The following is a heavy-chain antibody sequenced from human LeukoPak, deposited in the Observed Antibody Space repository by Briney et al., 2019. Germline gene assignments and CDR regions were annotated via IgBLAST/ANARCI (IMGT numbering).Heavy chain of an antibody. CDR3: ARIAVAGTGRLDY. V-gene: IGHV3-64*01. CDR2: ISSNGGTT. J-gene: IGHJ4*02. Sequence: GGSLRLSCAASGFTFSNYVMHWVRQAPGKGLEYVSAISSNGGTTFYANSVKGRFTISRDNSKNTLYLQMGGLRVEDMAVYYCARIAVAGTGRLDYWGQGTLVTVSS. D-gene: IGHD6-19*01. CDR1: GFTFSNYV.